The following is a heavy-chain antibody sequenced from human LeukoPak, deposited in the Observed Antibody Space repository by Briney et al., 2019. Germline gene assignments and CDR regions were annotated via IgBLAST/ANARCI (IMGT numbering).Heavy chain of an antibody. J-gene: IGHJ3*02. CDR1: GFTFDGYT. CDR2: ISWDGGST. V-gene: IGHV3-43*01. Sequence: GGSLRLSCAASGFTFDGYTMHWVRQAPGKGLEWVSLISWDGGSTYYADSVKGRFTISRDNSKNSLYLQMNSLRTEDTALYYCAKDTSIAARPGAFDIWGQGTMVTVSS. CDR3: AKDTSIAARPGAFDI. D-gene: IGHD6-6*01.